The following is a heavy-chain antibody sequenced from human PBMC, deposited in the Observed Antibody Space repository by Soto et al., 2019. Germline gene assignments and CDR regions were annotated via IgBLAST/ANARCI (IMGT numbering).Heavy chain of an antibody. V-gene: IGHV3-48*02. D-gene: IGHD6-19*01. J-gene: IGHJ6*02. CDR3: ASGRGSGWYYYYGMDV. CDR1: GFSFSSYS. Sequence: GGSLRLSCEASGFSFSSYSMQWVRQAPGKGLEWLSFISTDSRTTYYADSVKGRFTISRDNAKNSLYPQMNSLRDEDTAVYYCASGRGSGWYYYYGMDVWGQGTTVTVSS. CDR2: ISTDSRTT.